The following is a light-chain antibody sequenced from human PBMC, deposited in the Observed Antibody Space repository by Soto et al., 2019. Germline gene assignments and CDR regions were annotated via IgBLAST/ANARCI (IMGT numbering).Light chain of an antibody. CDR2: DVS. Sequence: QSVLTQPASVSGSPGQSITISCTGTSSDVGGYNYVSWYQQHPGKAPKLIIYDVSSRPSGVSNRFSGSKSANTASLTISGLQAEDESTYYCSSYTSTSTRVFGGGTQLTVL. CDR3: SSYTSTSTRV. J-gene: IGLJ7*01. CDR1: SSDVGGYNY. V-gene: IGLV2-14*03.